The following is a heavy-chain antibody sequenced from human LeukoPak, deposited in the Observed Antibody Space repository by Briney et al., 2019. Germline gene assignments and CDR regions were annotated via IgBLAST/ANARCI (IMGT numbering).Heavy chain of an antibody. D-gene: IGHD1-1*01. CDR1: GGTFSSYA. CDR3: ARQLERHYYYYMDV. V-gene: IGHV1-69*01. J-gene: IGHJ6*03. Sequence: AASVKVSCKASGGTFSSYAISWVRQAPGPGLEWVGGIIPIFATTNFAQKFQGRVTITADESTSTAYMELSSLRSEDTAVYYCARQLERHYYYYMDVWGKGTTVTVSS. CDR2: IIPIFATT.